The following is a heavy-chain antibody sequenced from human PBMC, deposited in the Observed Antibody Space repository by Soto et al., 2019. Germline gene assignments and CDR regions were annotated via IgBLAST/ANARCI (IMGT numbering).Heavy chain of an antibody. CDR3: ARLGIGWEFPFDY. Sequence: QVQLQESGPGLVKPSETLSLTCIVSGGSVSNDAYYWSWIRQPPGKGLEWIGYIYHSGSTYYNPSLKSRVTISADPSANKFSLKVSSVTAADTAVYYCARLGIGWEFPFDYWGQGTLVNVSS. V-gene: IGHV4-61*08. CDR2: IYHSGST. CDR1: GGSVSNDAYY. D-gene: IGHD1-26*01. J-gene: IGHJ4*02.